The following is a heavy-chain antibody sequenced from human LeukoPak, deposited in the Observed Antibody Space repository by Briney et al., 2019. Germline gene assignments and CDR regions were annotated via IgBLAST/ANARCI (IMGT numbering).Heavy chain of an antibody. Sequence: GGSLRLSCTASGLTISNYWMNWVRDAPGKGLEWVANTNQDGRAKYYVDSVKGRFTISRDNAKNSVYLQMNSLRVEDTAVYYCSGSSGYWGQGTLVSVSS. J-gene: IGHJ4*02. CDR1: GLTISNYW. V-gene: IGHV3-7*04. CDR2: TNQDGRAK. CDR3: SGSSGY.